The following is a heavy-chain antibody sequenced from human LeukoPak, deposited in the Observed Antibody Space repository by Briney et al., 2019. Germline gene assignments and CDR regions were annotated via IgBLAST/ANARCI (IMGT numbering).Heavy chain of an antibody. CDR3: ARGDSNRFHP. D-gene: IGHD2-21*02. V-gene: IGHV4-4*08. CDR1: GGSISGHY. CDR2: IYSRGST. J-gene: IGHJ5*02. Sequence: SETLSLTCTVSGGSISGHYWSWIRQPPGKGLEWIGYIYSRGSTNYNPSLESRVTISVDTSKNQFSLRRTSVTAADTAVYSCARGDSNRFHPWGQGNLVTVS.